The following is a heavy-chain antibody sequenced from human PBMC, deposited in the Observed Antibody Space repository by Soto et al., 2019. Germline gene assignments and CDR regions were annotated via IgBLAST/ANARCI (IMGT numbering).Heavy chain of an antibody. Sequence: PGGSLRLSCAASGFTFSDYYMSWIRQAPGKGLEWVSYISSSGSTIYYADSVKGRFTISRDNAKNSLYLQMNSLRAEDTAVYYCARESRQLVGATYYYYGMDVWGQGTTVTVSS. V-gene: IGHV3-11*01. CDR3: ARESRQLVGATYYYYGMDV. CDR1: GFTFSDYY. J-gene: IGHJ6*02. CDR2: ISSSGSTI. D-gene: IGHD6-13*01.